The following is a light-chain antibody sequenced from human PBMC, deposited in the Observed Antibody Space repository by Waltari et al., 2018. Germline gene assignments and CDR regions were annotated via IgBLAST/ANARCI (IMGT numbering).Light chain of an antibody. J-gene: IGLJ2*01. V-gene: IGLV2-11*01. CDR2: DVD. CDR1: SSDVGGYAY. CDR3: CSFAGNYTLL. Sequence: QSALPQPRPVSGSPGQSVTLSCPGTSSDVGGYAYVSWYQQHPGKAPKLIISDVDKRPSGVSDRFSGSKSGNTASLTISGLQVDDEASYYCCSFAGNYTLLFGGGTNLTVL.